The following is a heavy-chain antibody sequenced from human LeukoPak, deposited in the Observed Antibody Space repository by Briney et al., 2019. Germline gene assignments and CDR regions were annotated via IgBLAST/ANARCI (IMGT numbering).Heavy chain of an antibody. J-gene: IGHJ4*02. CDR1: GFTFSTYS. V-gene: IGHV3-48*01. Sequence: PGGSLRLSCAASGFTFSTYSLNWVRQAPGKGLEWVSCIGSSGTLYYTDSVKGRFTISRDNSKNSLYLQMDSLRAEDTAVYYCARGPSTLFDYWGQGTLVTVSS. CDR3: ARGPSTLFDY. CDR2: IGSSGTL.